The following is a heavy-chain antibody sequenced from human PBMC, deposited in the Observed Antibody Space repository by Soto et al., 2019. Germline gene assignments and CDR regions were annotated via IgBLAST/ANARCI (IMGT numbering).Heavy chain of an antibody. Sequence: EVQLVESGGGLVQPGRSLRLSCAASGFTFDDYAMHCVRQAPGKGLEWVSGISWNSGSIGYADSVKGRFTISRDNAKNSLYLQMNSLRAEDTALYYCAKGQRQWPTEDALDIWGQGTMVTVSS. V-gene: IGHV3-9*01. CDR2: ISWNSGSI. J-gene: IGHJ3*02. CDR1: GFTFDDYA. D-gene: IGHD6-19*01. CDR3: AKGQRQWPTEDALDI.